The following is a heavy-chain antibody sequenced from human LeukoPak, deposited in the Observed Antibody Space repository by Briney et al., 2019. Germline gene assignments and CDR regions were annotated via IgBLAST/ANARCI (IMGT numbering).Heavy chain of an antibody. D-gene: IGHD2-8*01. CDR1: GGSISSYY. V-gene: IGHV4-59*01. Sequence: PSETLSLTCTVSGGSISSYYWSWIRQPPGKGLEWIGYIYYSGSTNYNPSLKSRVTISVDTSKNQFSLKLSSVTAADTAVYYCARDPVHYYYGMDVWGQGTTVTVSS. CDR2: IYYSGST. J-gene: IGHJ6*02. CDR3: ARDPVHYYYGMDV.